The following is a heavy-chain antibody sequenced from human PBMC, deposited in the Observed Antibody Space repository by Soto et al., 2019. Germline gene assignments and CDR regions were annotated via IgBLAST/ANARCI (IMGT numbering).Heavy chain of an antibody. CDR2: ISYTGRT. Sequence: LSLTCIVSGDSVTSGSYYWTWLRQPPGKGLEWIGCISYTGRTKYNPSLQSRVTISVDTSKNDFSLNLSSVTAADTAVYFCAREWGLLPYYVMNVWGHGTAVTRLL. CDR3: AREWGLLPYYVMNV. CDR1: GDSVTSGSYY. J-gene: IGHJ6*02. V-gene: IGHV4-61*03. D-gene: IGHD7-27*01.